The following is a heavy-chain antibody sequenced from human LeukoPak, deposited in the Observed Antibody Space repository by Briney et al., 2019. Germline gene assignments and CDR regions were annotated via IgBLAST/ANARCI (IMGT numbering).Heavy chain of an antibody. CDR3: ARITFGGIIAYYYYMDV. CDR1: GFTFSNYD. Sequence: GGSLRLSCATSGFTFSNYDMHWVRQATGKGLEWVSGIGTAGDIYYPGSVKGRFTISRENAKNSLYLQMNSLRVEDTAVYYCARITFGGIIAYYYYMDVWGKGTTVTISS. J-gene: IGHJ6*03. V-gene: IGHV3-13*01. CDR2: IGTAGDI. D-gene: IGHD3-16*02.